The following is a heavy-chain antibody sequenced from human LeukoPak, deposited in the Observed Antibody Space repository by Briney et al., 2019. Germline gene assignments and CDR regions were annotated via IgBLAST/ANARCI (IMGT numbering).Heavy chain of an antibody. J-gene: IGHJ4*02. CDR2: MSPNSGNT. CDR1: GYTFTSHD. V-gene: IGHV1-8*01. D-gene: IGHD7-27*01. CDR3: ARGPPNWGYDY. Sequence: ASVKVSCKASGYTFTSHDINWVRQATGQGPEWMGWMSPNSGNTGYAQKFQGRVTMTRSTSMSTAYMELSSLRSEDTAVYYCARGPPNWGYDYWGQGTLVTVSS.